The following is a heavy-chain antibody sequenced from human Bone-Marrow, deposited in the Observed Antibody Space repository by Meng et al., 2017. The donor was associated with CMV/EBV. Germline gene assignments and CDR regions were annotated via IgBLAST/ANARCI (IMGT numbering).Heavy chain of an antibody. CDR1: GFAFSRYW. D-gene: IGHD2-2*01. CDR2: IKEDGSEG. CDR3: ARGAYVYCSSTSCSYYYYYGMDV. J-gene: IGHJ6*02. Sequence: GESLKISCAASGFAFSRYWMTWVRQAPGKGLEWVANIKEDGSEGYYVDSVKGRFTISRDNAKNSLYLQMNSLRAEDTAVYYCARGAYVYCSSTSCSYYYYYGMDVWGQGTTVTVSS. V-gene: IGHV3-7*01.